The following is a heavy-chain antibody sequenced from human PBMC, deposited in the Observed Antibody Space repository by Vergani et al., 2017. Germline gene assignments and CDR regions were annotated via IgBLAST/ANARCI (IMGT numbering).Heavy chain of an antibody. CDR3: VKDIAASGNYWYFDL. D-gene: IGHD6-13*01. Sequence: EVQLVESGGGLVQPGGSLRLSCAASGFTFDDYGMSWVRQAPGKGLEWVSGINWNSDSIAYADSVKGRFTISRDNAKNSLYLQMNSLRAEDTALYYCVKDIAASGNYWYFDLWGRGTLVTVSS. CDR1: GFTFDDYG. CDR2: INWNSDSI. V-gene: IGHV3-9*01. J-gene: IGHJ2*01.